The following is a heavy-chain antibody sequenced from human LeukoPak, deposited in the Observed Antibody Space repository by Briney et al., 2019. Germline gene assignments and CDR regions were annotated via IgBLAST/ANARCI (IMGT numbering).Heavy chain of an antibody. CDR2: ISYIGRT. Sequence: SETLSLTCAVSDDSFSSHYWTWIRQPAGKGLEGIGYISYIGRTNYNPSLTSRVTISIDTSKNQFSLKLSSVTAADTAVYYCARDLVTVTKGFDIWGQGTMVSVSS. J-gene: IGHJ3*02. CDR1: DDSFSSHY. CDR3: ARDLVTVTKGFDI. V-gene: IGHV4-59*11. D-gene: IGHD4-17*01.